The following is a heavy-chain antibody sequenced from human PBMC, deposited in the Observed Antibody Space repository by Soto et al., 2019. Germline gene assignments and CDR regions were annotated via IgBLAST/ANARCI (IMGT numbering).Heavy chain of an antibody. CDR2: IDSSSSFI. D-gene: IGHD3-10*01. CDR3: ARDPLWFGEIGYFDY. Sequence: EVQLMESGGSLVKPGGSLRLSCAASGFTFSSHAMNWVRQAPGKGLEWISSIDSSSSFIYYADSVKGRFTISRDNAKNSVFLHMSSLRADDTAVYYCARDPLWFGEIGYFDYWGQGALVTVSS. V-gene: IGHV3-21*06. J-gene: IGHJ4*02. CDR1: GFTFSSHA.